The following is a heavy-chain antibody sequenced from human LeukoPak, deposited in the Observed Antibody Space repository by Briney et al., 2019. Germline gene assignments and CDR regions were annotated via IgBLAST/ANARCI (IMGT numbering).Heavy chain of an antibody. CDR1: GGSFSGYY. D-gene: IGHD3-3*01. J-gene: IGHJ4*02. CDR3: ASETYYDFWSGQKGFDY. V-gene: IGHV4-34*01. CDR2: INHSGST. Sequence: PSETLSLTCAVYGGSFSGYYWSWIRQPPGKGLEWIGEINHSGSTNYNPSLKSRVTISVDTSKNQFSLKLSSVTAADTAVYYCASETYYDFWSGQKGFDYWGQGTLVTVSS.